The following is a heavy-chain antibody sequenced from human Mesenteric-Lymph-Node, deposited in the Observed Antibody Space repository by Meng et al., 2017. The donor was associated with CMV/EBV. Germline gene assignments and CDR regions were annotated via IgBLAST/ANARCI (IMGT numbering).Heavy chain of an antibody. V-gene: IGHV1-2*02. J-gene: IGHJ4*02. CDR1: GYTFTGYY. CDR3: ARDSVRSPGGY. Sequence: ASVTVSCKASGYTFTGYYMHWVRQAPGQGLEWMGWINPNSGGTNYAQKFQGRVTMTRDTSISTAYMELSRLRSDDTAMYYCARDSVRSPGGYWGQGTLVTVSS. D-gene: IGHD3-3*01. CDR2: INPNSGGT.